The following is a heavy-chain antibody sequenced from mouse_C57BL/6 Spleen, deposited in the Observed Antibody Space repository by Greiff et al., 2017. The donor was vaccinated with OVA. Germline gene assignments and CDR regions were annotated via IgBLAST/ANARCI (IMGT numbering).Heavy chain of an antibody. V-gene: IGHV5-4*03. CDR1: GFTFSSNA. CDR2: ISDGGSYT. Sequence: EVKLMGSGGGLVKPGGSLKLSCAASGFTFSSNAMSWVRQTPEKRLEWVATISDGGSYTYYPDNVKGRFTISRDNAKNNLYLHMSHLKSEDTAMYYCARGKTHYWYFDVWGTGTTVTVSS. CDR3: ARGKTHYWYFDV. J-gene: IGHJ1*03.